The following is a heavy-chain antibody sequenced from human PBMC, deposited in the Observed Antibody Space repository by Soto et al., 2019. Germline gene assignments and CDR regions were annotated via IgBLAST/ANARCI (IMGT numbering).Heavy chain of an antibody. CDR1: GGSISSGGYY. CDR3: ARDHSVVVPAASYYYGMDV. J-gene: IGHJ6*02. Sequence: QVQLQESGPGLVKPSQTLSLTCTVSGGSISSGGYYWSWIRQHPGKGLEWIGYIYYSGSTYYNPSLKSRGTISVDTSKNQCSLKLSSVTAADTAVYYCARDHSVVVPAASYYYGMDVWGQGTTVTVSS. V-gene: IGHV4-31*03. CDR2: IYYSGST. D-gene: IGHD2-2*01.